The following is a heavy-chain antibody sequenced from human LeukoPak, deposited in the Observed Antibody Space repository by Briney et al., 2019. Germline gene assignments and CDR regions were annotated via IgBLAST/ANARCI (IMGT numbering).Heavy chain of an antibody. V-gene: IGHV4-34*01. CDR1: GGSFSGYY. CDR3: ARRSRCSSTSCYVPGYFQH. J-gene: IGHJ1*01. CDR2: INHSGST. Sequence: SETLSLTCAVYGGSFSGYYWSWIRQPPGKGLEWIGEINHSGSTNYNPSLKSRVTISVDTSKNQFSLKLSSVTAADTAVYYCARRSRCSSTSCYVPGYFQHWGQGTLVTVSS. D-gene: IGHD2-2*01.